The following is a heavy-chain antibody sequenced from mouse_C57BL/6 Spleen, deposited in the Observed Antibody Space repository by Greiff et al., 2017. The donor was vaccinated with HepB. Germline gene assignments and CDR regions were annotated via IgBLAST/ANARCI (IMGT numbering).Heavy chain of an antibody. V-gene: IGHV1-81*01. CDR1: GYTFTSYG. D-gene: IGHD2-4*01. CDR3: ARYDYDGYYAMDY. Sequence: QVQLKESGAELARPGASVKLSCKASGYTFTSYGISWVKQRTGQGLEWIGEIYPRSGNTYYNEKFKGKATLTADKSSSTAYMELRSLTSEDSAVYVCARYDYDGYYAMDYWGQGTSVTVSS. CDR2: IYPRSGNT. J-gene: IGHJ4*01.